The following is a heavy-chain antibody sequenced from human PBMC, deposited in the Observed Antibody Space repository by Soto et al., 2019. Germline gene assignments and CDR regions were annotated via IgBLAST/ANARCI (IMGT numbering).Heavy chain of an antibody. D-gene: IGHD3-22*01. CDR2: INPKFGDT. V-gene: IGHV1-2*02. J-gene: IGHJ4*02. Sequence: QVQLVQSGAEVKEPGDSVRVSCEASGYTFTAYYIHWVRQAPGQGLEWMGWINPKFGDTTYAQDFQGRVSMTRDMSISTVYMELSSLRSDDTAVYYCARDKGAYYSHLVYWGQGTLVTVSS. CDR1: GYTFTAYY. CDR3: ARDKGAYYSHLVY.